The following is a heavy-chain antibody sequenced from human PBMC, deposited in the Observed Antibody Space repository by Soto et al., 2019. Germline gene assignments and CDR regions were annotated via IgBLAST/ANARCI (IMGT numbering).Heavy chain of an antibody. CDR1: GYTFTSFG. D-gene: IGHD6-6*01. J-gene: IGHJ5*02. CDR2: ISAYNGDT. CDR3: ARDQEYSTSGLYWFDL. Sequence: ASVKVSCKASGYTFTSFGITWVRQAPGQDLEWMGWISAYNGDTNYAPRLQGRVTMTTDTSTSTVYMELKNLKSDDTAVYYCARDQEYSTSGLYWFDLWGQGTLVTVSS. V-gene: IGHV1-18*04.